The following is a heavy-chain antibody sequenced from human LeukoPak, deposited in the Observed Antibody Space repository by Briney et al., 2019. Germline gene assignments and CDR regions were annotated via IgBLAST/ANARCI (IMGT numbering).Heavy chain of an antibody. Sequence: AGGSLRLSCAASGFTFSDYSVNWVRHAPGKGLGWVSSISYSSSYIYYVDSVKGRFTSSRDNAKNSLYLQMHSLRAEDTAVYYCARALPGYYDTRGRYYYMDVWGKGTTVTVSS. V-gene: IGHV3-21*01. CDR2: ISYSSSYI. CDR3: ARALPGYYDTRGRYYYMDV. D-gene: IGHD3-22*01. J-gene: IGHJ6*03. CDR1: GFTFSDYS.